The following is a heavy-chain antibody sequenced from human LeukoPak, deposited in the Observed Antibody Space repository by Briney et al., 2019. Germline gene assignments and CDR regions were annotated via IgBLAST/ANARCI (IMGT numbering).Heavy chain of an antibody. Sequence: SETLSLTCNVSGASISSSRSFWGWIRQPPGKGLEGIVSIFSVGNTYYNPSLKSRVSISIATLTTPFSLRLSSVTAADTAIYFCARPQLGSSAGYVDHWGQGILVTVSS. CDR3: ARPQLGSSAGYVDH. V-gene: IGHV4-39*01. CDR2: IFSVGNT. J-gene: IGHJ4*02. D-gene: IGHD3-9*01. CDR1: GASISSSRSF.